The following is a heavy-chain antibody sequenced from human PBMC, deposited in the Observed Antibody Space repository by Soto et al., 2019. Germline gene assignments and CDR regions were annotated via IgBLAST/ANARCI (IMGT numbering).Heavy chain of an antibody. J-gene: IGHJ4*02. CDR1: EFTFSNYW. CDR2: INEDGSEK. V-gene: IGHV3-7*01. CDR3: ARDLFDY. Sequence: GGSLRLSSSASEFTFSNYWMNWVRQAPGKGLEWVANINEDGSEKYYVDSAKGRFTISRDNAKNSLYLQMSSLRAEDTAVYYCARDLFDYWGQGTLVTVSS.